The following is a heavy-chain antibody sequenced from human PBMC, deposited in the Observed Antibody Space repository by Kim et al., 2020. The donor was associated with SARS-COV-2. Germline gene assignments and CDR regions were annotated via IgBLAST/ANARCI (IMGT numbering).Heavy chain of an antibody. CDR2: K. CDR3: ARTPSYYYGMVV. Sequence: KYYADSEKRRFTISRDNSRRSLYLQLNSLRAEDTVVYYCARTPSYYYGMVVWGQGTTVTVSS. V-gene: IGHV3-33*01. J-gene: IGHJ6*02.